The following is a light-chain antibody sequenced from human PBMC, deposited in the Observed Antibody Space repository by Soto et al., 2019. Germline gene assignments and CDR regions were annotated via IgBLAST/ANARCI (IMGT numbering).Light chain of an antibody. V-gene: IGLV2-14*01. CDR1: SSDVGAYNY. J-gene: IGLJ2*01. Sequence: QPASVSGSPGQSITISCTGTSSDVGAYNYVSWYQQHPGKAPKLIISEVSNRPSGVSNRFSGSKSGNTASLTISGLQAEDEADYYCSSYTSSSTVVFGGGTKLTVL. CDR3: SSYTSSSTVV. CDR2: EVS.